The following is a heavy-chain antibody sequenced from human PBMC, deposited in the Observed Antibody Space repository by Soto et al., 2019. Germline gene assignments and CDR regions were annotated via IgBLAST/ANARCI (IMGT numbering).Heavy chain of an antibody. D-gene: IGHD3-22*01. CDR3: ARDRYYYDSSENPPAFDN. J-gene: IGHJ3*02. V-gene: IGHV3-21*01. Sequence: GGSLRLSCAASGFTFSSYSMNWVRQAPGKGLEWVSSISSSSSYIYYADSVKGRFTISRDHAKNSLYLQMNSLRSEDTAVYYCARDRYYYDSSENPPAFDNWGQGTMVTVSS. CDR2: ISSSSSYI. CDR1: GFTFSSYS.